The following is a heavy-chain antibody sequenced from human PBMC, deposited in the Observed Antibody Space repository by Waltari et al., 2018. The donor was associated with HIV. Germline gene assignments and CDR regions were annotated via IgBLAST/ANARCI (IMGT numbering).Heavy chain of an antibody. V-gene: IGHV3-64D*06. CDR3: VKGPYDILTGSIDY. J-gene: IGHJ4*02. CDR2: ISSNGGST. CDR1: GFTVSSYA. Sequence: EVQLVASGGGLVQPGGSLSLSCSASGFTVSSYAMQWVRQAPGKGLEYVSAISSNGGSTYYADSVKGRFTISRDNSKNTLYLQMSSLRAEDTAVYYCVKGPYDILTGSIDYWGQGTLVTVSS. D-gene: IGHD3-9*01.